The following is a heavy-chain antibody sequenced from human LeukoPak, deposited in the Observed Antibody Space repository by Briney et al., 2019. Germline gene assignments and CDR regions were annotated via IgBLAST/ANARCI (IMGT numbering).Heavy chain of an antibody. CDR1: GFTFSNVW. D-gene: IGHD4-11*01. J-gene: IGHJ4*02. CDR2: IKSKTDGGTT. Sequence: GGSLRLSCAASGFTFSNVWMSWVRQAPGKGLGWVGRIKSKTDGGTTDYAAPVKGRFTISRDDSKNTLYLQMNSLKTEDTAVYYCTPSSRTVTPFDYWGQGTLVTVSS. V-gene: IGHV3-15*01. CDR3: TPSSRTVTPFDY.